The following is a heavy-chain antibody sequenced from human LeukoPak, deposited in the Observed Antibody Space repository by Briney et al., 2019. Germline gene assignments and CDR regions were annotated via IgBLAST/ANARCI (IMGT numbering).Heavy chain of an antibody. Sequence: VKVSCKASGGTFSSYAISWVRQAPGQGLEWMGGIIPIFGTANYAQKFQGRVTITADESTSTAYMELSSLRSEDTAMYYCTRDGYYDSSGYYWYYFDYWGQGTLVTVSS. V-gene: IGHV1-69*13. CDR3: TRDGYYDSSGYYWYYFDY. CDR1: GGTFSSYA. D-gene: IGHD3-22*01. J-gene: IGHJ4*02. CDR2: IIPIFGTA.